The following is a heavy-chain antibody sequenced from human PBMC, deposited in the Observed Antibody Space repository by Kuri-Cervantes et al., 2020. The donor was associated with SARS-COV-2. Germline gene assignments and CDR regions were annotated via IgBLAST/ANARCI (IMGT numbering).Heavy chain of an antibody. J-gene: IGHJ6*02. Sequence: GESLKISCAATGFTFSSYAMSWVRQAPGKGLEWVSVIYSGGSSTYYADSVKGRFTISRDNSKNTLYLQMNSLRAEDTAVYYCASMGRGNYGMDVWGQGTMVTVSS. V-gene: IGHV3-23*03. D-gene: IGHD3-10*01. CDR1: GFTFSSYA. CDR3: ASMGRGNYGMDV. CDR2: IYSGGSST.